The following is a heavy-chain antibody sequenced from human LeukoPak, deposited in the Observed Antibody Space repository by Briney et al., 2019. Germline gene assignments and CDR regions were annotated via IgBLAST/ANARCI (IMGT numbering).Heavy chain of an antibody. V-gene: IGHV3-23*01. J-gene: IGHJ4*02. D-gene: IGHD5-18*01. CDR1: GFRFTDYA. Sequence: PGGSLRLSCAAPGFRFTDYAMSWVRQAPGKGLQWVSGISDSGGSSYYTDSVKGRFTISRDNSKNTVFLEMNNLRVEDTAVYFCARHDSYMPWWGQGSLGTVSS. CDR2: ISDSGGSS. CDR3: ARHDSYMPW.